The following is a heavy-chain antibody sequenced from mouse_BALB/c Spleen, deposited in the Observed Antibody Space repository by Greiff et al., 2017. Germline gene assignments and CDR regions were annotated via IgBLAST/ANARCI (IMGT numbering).Heavy chain of an antibody. CDR3: AKGVTSPYYYAMDY. Sequence: VQLVESGPELVKPGASVKMSCKASGYTFTSYYIHWVKQRPGQGLEWIGWIYPGDGSTKYNEKFKGKTTLTADKSSSTAYMLLSSLTSEDSAIYFCAKGVTSPYYYAMDYWGQGTSVTVSS. D-gene: IGHD2-5*01. V-gene: IGHV1S56*01. CDR1: GYTFTSYY. J-gene: IGHJ4*01. CDR2: IYPGDGST.